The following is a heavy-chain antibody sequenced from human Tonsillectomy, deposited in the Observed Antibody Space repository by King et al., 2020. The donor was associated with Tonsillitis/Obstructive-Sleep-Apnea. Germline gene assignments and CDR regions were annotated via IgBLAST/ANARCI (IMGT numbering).Heavy chain of an antibody. D-gene: IGHD1-26*01. CDR1: GGSFSGYY. Sequence: VQLQQWGAGLLRPSETLSLTCAVYGGSFSGYYWCWIRQPPGKGVWWIGESNNSGSTYYNPSLKSRVTISVDTSKNQFSLQLSSVTAADTAVYYCARVGIVGATTYWFDPWGQGTLVTVSS. CDR3: ARVGIVGATTYWFDP. V-gene: IGHV4-34*01. CDR2: SNNSGST. J-gene: IGHJ5*02.